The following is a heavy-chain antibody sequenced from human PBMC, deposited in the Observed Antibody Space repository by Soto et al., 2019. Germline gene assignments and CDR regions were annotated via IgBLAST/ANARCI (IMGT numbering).Heavy chain of an antibody. D-gene: IGHD6-19*01. CDR3: ARARSGWYQIDYYYGMDV. Sequence: PGGSLRLSCAASGLTFSSYGMHWVRQAPGKGLEWVAVIWYDGSNKYYADSVKGRFTISRDNSKNTLYLQMNSLRAEDTAVYYCARARSGWYQIDYYYGMDVWGQGTTVTVSS. CDR1: GLTFSSYG. V-gene: IGHV3-33*01. CDR2: IWYDGSNK. J-gene: IGHJ6*02.